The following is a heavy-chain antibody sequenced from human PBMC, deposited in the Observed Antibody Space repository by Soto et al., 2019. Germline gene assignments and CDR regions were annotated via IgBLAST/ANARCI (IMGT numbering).Heavy chain of an antibody. CDR2: IRSKANSYAT. CDR1: GFTFSGSA. V-gene: IGHV3-73*01. CDR3: CGYNYGLDYYYYMDF. J-gene: IGHJ6*03. Sequence: PGGSLRLSCAASGFTFSGSAMHWVRQASGKGLEWVGRIRSKANSYATAYAASVKSRFTISRDDSKNTAYLQMNSQKTEDTALYYCCGYNYGLDYYYYMDFWGKGTTVTVSS. D-gene: IGHD5-18*01.